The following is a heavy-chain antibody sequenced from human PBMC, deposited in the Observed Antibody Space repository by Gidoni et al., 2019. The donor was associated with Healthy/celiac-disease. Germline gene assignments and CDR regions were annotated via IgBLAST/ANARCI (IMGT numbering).Heavy chain of an antibody. Sequence: EVQLVESGGGLVQPGGSLRLSCAASGFTVSSNYMRWVRQAPGKGLELVSVIYSGGSTYYADSVKGRFTISRDNSKNTLYLQMNSLRAEDTAVYYCARDLGTYGSGSYMVYYYGMDVWGQGTTVTVSS. D-gene: IGHD3-10*01. V-gene: IGHV3-66*01. CDR2: IYSGGST. CDR3: ARDLGTYGSGSYMVYYYGMDV. J-gene: IGHJ6*02. CDR1: GFTVSSNY.